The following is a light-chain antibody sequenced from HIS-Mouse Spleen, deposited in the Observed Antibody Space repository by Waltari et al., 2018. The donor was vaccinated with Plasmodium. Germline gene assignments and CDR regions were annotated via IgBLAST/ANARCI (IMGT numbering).Light chain of an antibody. V-gene: IGKV1-33*01. CDR1: QDISNY. Sequence: DIQMTQSPSSLSASVGDRVTITCQASQDISNYLNWYQQKPGKPPKLLIYDASNLETGVPSRFSGSGSGTDFTFTISSLQPEDIATYYCQQYDNHPLTFGGGTKVEIK. CDR3: QQYDNHPLT. CDR2: DAS. J-gene: IGKJ4*01.